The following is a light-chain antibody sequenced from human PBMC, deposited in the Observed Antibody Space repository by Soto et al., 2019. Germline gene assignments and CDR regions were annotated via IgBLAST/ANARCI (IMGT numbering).Light chain of an antibody. CDR3: QQYNNWPPWT. Sequence: EIVMTQSPATLSVSPGERATLSCRASQSVSSNLAWYQQKPGQAPRLLIYDASTRATDIPARFSGSGSGTEFTLTISSLQSEDFAVYYCQQYNNWPPWTFGQGTEVEIK. J-gene: IGKJ1*01. V-gene: IGKV3-15*01. CDR2: DAS. CDR1: QSVSSN.